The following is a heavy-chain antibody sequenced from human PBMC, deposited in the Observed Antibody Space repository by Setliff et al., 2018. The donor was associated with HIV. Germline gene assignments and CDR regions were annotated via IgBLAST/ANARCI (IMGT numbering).Heavy chain of an antibody. V-gene: IGHV4-59*11. CDR1: GGAINSHY. CDR3: ARHSRRGWFDS. J-gene: IGHJ5*01. D-gene: IGHD1-1*01. CDR2: IYYTGIT. Sequence: SETLSLTCTVSGGAINSHYWSWIRQPPGMRLEWIGFIYYTGITTYIPSFENRVTIEVDTSKNQFSLKLHSVSAADTALYYSARHSRRGWFDSWGQGTLVTVSS.